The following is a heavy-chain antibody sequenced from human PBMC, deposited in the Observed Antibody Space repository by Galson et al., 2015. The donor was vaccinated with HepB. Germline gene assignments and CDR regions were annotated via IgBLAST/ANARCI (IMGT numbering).Heavy chain of an antibody. J-gene: IGHJ6*02. CDR1: GGTFSSYA. Sequence: SVKVSCKASGGTFSSYAISWVRQAPGQGLEWMGGIIPIFGTANYAQKFQGRVTITADESTSTAYMELSSLRSEDTAVYYCARVLFYYDSSGYPYCYGMDVWGQGTTVTVSS. CDR2: IIPIFGTA. D-gene: IGHD3-22*01. CDR3: ARVLFYYDSSGYPYCYGMDV. V-gene: IGHV1-69*13.